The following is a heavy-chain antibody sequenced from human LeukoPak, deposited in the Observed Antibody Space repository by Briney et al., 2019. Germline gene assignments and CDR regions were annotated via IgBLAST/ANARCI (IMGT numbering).Heavy chain of an antibody. CDR1: GYTFTGYY. CDR2: INPNSGGT. V-gene: IGHV1-2*02. CDR3: ARKGSSWPVDY. J-gene: IGHJ4*02. Sequence: ASVKVSCKASGYTFTGYYMHWVRQAPGQGLEWMGWINPNSGGTNYAQKPQGRVTMTTDTSTSTAYMELRSLRSDDTAVYYCARKGSSWPVDYWGQGTLVTVSS. D-gene: IGHD6-13*01.